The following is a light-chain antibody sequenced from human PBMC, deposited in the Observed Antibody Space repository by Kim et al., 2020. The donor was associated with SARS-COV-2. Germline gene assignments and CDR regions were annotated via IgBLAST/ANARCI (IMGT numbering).Light chain of an antibody. V-gene: IGKV3-11*01. J-gene: IGKJ4*01. CDR1: QSVSSY. CDR3: QQRSSWPLS. Sequence: PGERATLSCRASQSVSSYLAWYQQKPGQAPRLLIYDASNRATGIPARFSGSGSGTDFSLTISSLEPEDFAVYYCQQRSSWPLSFGGGTKVDIK. CDR2: DAS.